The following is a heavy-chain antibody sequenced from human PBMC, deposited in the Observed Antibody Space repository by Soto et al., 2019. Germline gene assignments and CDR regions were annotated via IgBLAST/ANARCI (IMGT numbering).Heavy chain of an antibody. V-gene: IGHV4-31*03. Sequence: SETLSLTCTVSRGSISGGGYYWSWIRQYPGKGLEWIGYIYFSGGTYYNPSLKSRLTISLDTSKNQFSLKLNSVTAAGTALYYCATSSSPTYFNYWGQGTLVTVSS. D-gene: IGHD6-13*01. J-gene: IGHJ4*02. CDR3: ATSSSPTYFNY. CDR2: IYFSGGT. CDR1: RGSISGGGYY.